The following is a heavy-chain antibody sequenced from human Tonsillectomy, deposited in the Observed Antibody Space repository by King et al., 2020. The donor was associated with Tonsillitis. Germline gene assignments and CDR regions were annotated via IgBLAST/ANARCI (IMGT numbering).Heavy chain of an antibody. CDR2: ISYDGSNK. J-gene: IGHJ6*02. CDR3: ARTPYCGGDCYYGMDV. D-gene: IGHD2-21*02. Sequence: VQLVESGGGVVQPGRSLRLSCVASGFTFRGYAMHWVRQAPGKGLEWVAVISYDGSNKYYADSVKGRFTISRDNSKNTLYLQMKSLRAEDTAMYYCARTPYCGGDCYYGMDVWGQGTTVTVSS. CDR1: GFTFRGYA. V-gene: IGHV3-30-3*01.